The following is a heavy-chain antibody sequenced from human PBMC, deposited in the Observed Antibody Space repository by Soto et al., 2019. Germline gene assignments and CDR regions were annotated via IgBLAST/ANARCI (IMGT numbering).Heavy chain of an antibody. CDR3: ATELNYYDSSGYYTYYFDY. D-gene: IGHD3-22*01. Sequence: QVQLVQSGAEVKKPGSSVKVSCKASGGTFSSYAISWVRQAPGQGLEWRGGIIPILGTANCAQKFQGRVTITPDEATRTAYMEMSSLRSADTAVYYSATELNYYDSSGYYTYYFDYWGQGTMVTVSS. CDR1: GGTFSSYA. J-gene: IGHJ4*02. CDR2: IIPILGTA. V-gene: IGHV1-69*01.